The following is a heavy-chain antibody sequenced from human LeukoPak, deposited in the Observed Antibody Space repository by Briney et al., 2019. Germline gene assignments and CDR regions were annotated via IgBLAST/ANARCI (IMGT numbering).Heavy chain of an antibody. J-gene: IGHJ4*02. CDR1: GFTFDDYG. CDR3: ATAAEDTRGHYQGFEY. V-gene: IGHV3-20*04. CDR2: INWNGGST. Sequence: PGGSLRLSCAASGFTFDDYGMSWVRQAPGKGLEWVSGINWNGGSTAYADSVKGRFTISRDSAKHSLYLEMNRLRADDTAFYYCATAAEDTRGHYQGFEYWGQGTLVTVSS. D-gene: IGHD3-22*01.